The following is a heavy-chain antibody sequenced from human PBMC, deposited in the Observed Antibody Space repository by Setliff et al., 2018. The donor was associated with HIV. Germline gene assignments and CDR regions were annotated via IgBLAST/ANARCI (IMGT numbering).Heavy chain of an antibody. Sequence: PSETLSLTCAVYGGSFSGHYWTWIRQPPGKGLEWIGEINHSGLSNFNPSLKSRLSISVDTSKNQFSLKLYSVTAADTAVYYCATSRVVVLRFDPWGQGTLVTVSS. CDR2: INHSGLS. D-gene: IGHD3-22*01. CDR1: GGSFSGHY. J-gene: IGHJ5*02. CDR3: ATSRVVVLRFDP. V-gene: IGHV4-34*01.